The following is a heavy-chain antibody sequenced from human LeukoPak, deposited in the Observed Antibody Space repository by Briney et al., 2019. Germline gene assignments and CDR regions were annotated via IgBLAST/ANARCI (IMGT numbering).Heavy chain of an antibody. CDR3: ARVLNYYDSSGYYFSY. J-gene: IGHJ4*02. CDR1: GITFSSYE. Sequence: GGSLRLSCVVSGITFSSYEMHWVRQAPGKGLEWVAVISYDGSNEYYADSVKGRFTISRDNSKNTLYLQMNSLRVEDTAVYYCARVLNYYDSSGYYFSYWGQGTLVTVSS. V-gene: IGHV3-30-3*01. CDR2: ISYDGSNE. D-gene: IGHD3-22*01.